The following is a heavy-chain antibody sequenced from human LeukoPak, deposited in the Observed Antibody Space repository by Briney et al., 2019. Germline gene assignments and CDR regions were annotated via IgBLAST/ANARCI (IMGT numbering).Heavy chain of an antibody. CDR1: GFTFRSYS. CDR3: ARDAMTLFDY. CDR2: VKYDGSEK. Sequence: PGGSLRLSCAASGFTFRSYSMSWVRQAPGKGLEWVAKVKYDGSEKYYVDSVKGRFTISRDNAENSLYLQMNSLGVDDTAVFYCARDAMTLFDYWGQGTLVTVSS. J-gene: IGHJ4*02. V-gene: IGHV3-7*01.